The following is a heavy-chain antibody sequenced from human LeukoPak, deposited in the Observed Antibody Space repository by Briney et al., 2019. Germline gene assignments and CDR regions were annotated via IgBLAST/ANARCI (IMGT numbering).Heavy chain of an antibody. CDR3: AKGVYSSSWYTGGFDI. CDR1: GYTFTNYY. J-gene: IGHJ3*02. CDR2: IHPDGGST. D-gene: IGHD6-13*01. V-gene: IGHV1-46*01. Sequence: ASVKVPCKASGYTFTNYYIHGVRQAPGQGLEWMGIIHPDGGSTNNAQKFQGRVPMTSDTSTSTVYMGRRSLRSEDRAVYYWAKGVYSSSWYTGGFDIWGQGKMVTVSS.